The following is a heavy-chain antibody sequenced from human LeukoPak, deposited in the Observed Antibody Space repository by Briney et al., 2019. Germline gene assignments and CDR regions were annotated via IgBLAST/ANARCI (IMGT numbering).Heavy chain of an antibody. CDR2: INHSGST. Sequence: SETLSLTCAVYGGSFSGYYWIWILQPPAKGVEWIGEINHSGSTNYNPSLKSRVTISVDTSKNQFSLKLSSVTAADTAVYYCARVRYSSSWHQEALDYWGQGTLVTVSS. CDR1: GGSFSGYY. V-gene: IGHV4-34*01. D-gene: IGHD6-13*01. CDR3: ARVRYSSSWHQEALDY. J-gene: IGHJ4*02.